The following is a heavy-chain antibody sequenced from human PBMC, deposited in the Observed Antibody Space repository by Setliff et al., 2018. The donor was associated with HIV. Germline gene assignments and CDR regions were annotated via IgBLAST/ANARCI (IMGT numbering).Heavy chain of an antibody. CDR1: GGSIRSSGYS. V-gene: IGHV4-34*01. CDR3: TRAQIAAPRPFDY. J-gene: IGHJ4*02. CDR2: VNHKGVA. D-gene: IGHD2-21*01. Sequence: PSETLSLTCAVSGGSIRSSGYSWSWIRQSPGKGLEWIGEVNHKGVANYSPSLMRRATISADTSKNQFSLRLSSVTAADTALYFCTRAQIAAPRPFDYWGQGTLVTVSS.